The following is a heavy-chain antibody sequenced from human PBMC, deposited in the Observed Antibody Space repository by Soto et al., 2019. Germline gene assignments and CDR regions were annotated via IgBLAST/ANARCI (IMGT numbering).Heavy chain of an antibody. D-gene: IGHD2-2*01. CDR1: GGSISSGDYY. CDR2: IYYSGST. CDR3: ARGSQYCISTSCYAGIHYYYGMDV. J-gene: IGHJ6*02. V-gene: IGHV4-30-4*01. Sequence: QVQLQESGPGLVKPSQTLSLTCTVSGGSISSGDYYWSWIRQPPGKGLEWIGYIYYSGSTYYNPSLKSRVTISVDTSKNQFSLKLSSVTAADTAVYYCARGSQYCISTSCYAGIHYYYGMDVWGQGTTVTVSS.